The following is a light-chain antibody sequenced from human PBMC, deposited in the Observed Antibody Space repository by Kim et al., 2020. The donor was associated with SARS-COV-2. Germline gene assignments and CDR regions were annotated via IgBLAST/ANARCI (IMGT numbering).Light chain of an antibody. Sequence: SPGESATLSCWASQSVSSYLAWYQQKPGQAPRLLIYDASNRATGIPARFSGSGSGTDFTLTISSLEPEDFAVYYCQQRSNWPPITFGQGTRLEIK. CDR1: QSVSSY. J-gene: IGKJ5*01. V-gene: IGKV3-11*01. CDR3: QQRSNWPPIT. CDR2: DAS.